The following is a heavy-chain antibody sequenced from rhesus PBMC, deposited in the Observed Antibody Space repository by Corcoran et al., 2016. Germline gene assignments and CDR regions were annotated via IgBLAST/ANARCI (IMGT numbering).Heavy chain of an antibody. Sequence: EVQLVESGGGLAKPGGSLRLSCAASGFTFSSYWMNWVCQAPGKGLEWVSAINGGDGSAYYPDSVKGRFTISRYNTKNTLSLQRNSLRAEDTAVYYCAKDMAAAGGLDSWGQGVVVTVSS. V-gene: IGHV3S25*01. CDR1: GFTFSSYW. J-gene: IGHJ6*01. D-gene: IGHD6-31*01. CDR3: AKDMAAAGGLDS. CDR2: INGGDGSA.